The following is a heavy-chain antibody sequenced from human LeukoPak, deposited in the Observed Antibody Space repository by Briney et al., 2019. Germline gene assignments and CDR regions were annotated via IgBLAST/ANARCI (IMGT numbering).Heavy chain of an antibody. J-gene: IGHJ5*02. CDR2: INPSGGST. V-gene: IGHV1-46*01. CDR1: EYTFTGYY. D-gene: IGHD4-23*01. Sequence: ASVKVSCKASEYTFTGYYMHWVRQAPGQGLEWMGIINPSGGSTSYAQKFQGRVTMTRDMSTSTDYMELSSLRSEDTAVYYCARDNSVEDTAWWFDPWGQGTLVTVSS. CDR3: ARDNSVEDTAWWFDP.